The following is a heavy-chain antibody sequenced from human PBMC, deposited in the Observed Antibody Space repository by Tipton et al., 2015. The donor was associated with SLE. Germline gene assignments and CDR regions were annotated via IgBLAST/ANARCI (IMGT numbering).Heavy chain of an antibody. D-gene: IGHD6-13*01. J-gene: IGHJ4*02. CDR2: IWYDGSNK. CDR3: ARRGVAAAGHFDY. V-gene: IGHV3-33*08. CDR1: GFTFSGYG. Sequence: SLRLSCAASGFTFSGYGMHWVRQAPGKGLEWVAVIWYDGSNKYYADSVKGRFTISRDNSKNTLYLQMNSLRAEDTALYYCARRGVAAAGHFDYWGQGTLVTVSS.